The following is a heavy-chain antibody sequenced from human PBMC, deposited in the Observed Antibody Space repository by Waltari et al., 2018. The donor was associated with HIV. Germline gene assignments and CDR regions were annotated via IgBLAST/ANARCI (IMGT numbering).Heavy chain of an antibody. CDR3: ARHALRVGAAYWNFDL. D-gene: IGHD1-26*01. Sequence: QLQLQESGPGLVKPSKTLSLTCTVSGGSVSSSSYFWGWIRQPPGKGLEWVGRIYYTGRAYYNPSLKSRVTISVDTSKNQFSLKVTSVTAADTAVYYCARHALRVGAAYWNFDLWGRGTLVTVSS. J-gene: IGHJ2*01. CDR1: GGSVSSSSYF. CDR2: IYYTGRA. V-gene: IGHV4-39*01.